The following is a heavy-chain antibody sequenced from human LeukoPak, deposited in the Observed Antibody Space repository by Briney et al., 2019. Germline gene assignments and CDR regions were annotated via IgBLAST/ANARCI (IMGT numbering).Heavy chain of an antibody. CDR1: GFTFDDYA. CDR3: AREHYYYGSGSYSPNFDY. V-gene: IGHV3-9*01. CDR2: ISWNSDSI. D-gene: IGHD3-10*01. Sequence: PGGSLRLSCAASGFTFDDYAMHWVRQAPGKGLEWVSGISWNSDSIGYVDSVKGRFTISRDNAKNSLYLQMNSLRAEDTAVYYCAREHYYYGSGSYSPNFDYWGQGTLVTVSS. J-gene: IGHJ4*02.